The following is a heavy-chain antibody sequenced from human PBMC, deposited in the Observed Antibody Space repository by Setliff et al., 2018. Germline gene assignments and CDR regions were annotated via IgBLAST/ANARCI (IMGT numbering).Heavy chain of an antibody. Sequence: SETLSLTCTVSGASISSGSYYWSWIRQPAGKGLEWIGHIHSSGSANYNSSLESRVTISLDTSKNQFSLSLTSVTAEDTAVYYCARMSGFQYIDVWDKGTTVTVSS. V-gene: IGHV4-61*09. CDR3: ARMSGFQYIDV. D-gene: IGHD3-3*01. CDR1: GASISSGSYY. J-gene: IGHJ6*03. CDR2: IHSSGSA.